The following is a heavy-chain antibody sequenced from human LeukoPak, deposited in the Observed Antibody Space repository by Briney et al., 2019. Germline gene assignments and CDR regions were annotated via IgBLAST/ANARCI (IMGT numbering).Heavy chain of an antibody. Sequence: GSSVNVSCKASGGTFSSYAISWVRQAPGQGREWMGGIIPIFGTANYAQKFQGRVTITEDKSTSTAYMELSSLRSEDTAVYYCGFGGYDILTGYLDAFDIWGQGTMVTVSS. D-gene: IGHD3-9*01. CDR3: GFGGYDILTGYLDAFDI. V-gene: IGHV1-69*06. CDR2: IIPIFGTA. CDR1: GGTFSSYA. J-gene: IGHJ3*02.